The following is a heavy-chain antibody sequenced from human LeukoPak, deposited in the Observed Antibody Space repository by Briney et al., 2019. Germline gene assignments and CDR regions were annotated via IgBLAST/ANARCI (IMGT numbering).Heavy chain of an antibody. D-gene: IGHD3-9*01. Sequence: PGGSLRLSCAASGFTFSSYAMSWVRQAPGKGLEWVSAISGSGGSTYYADSVKGRFTISRDNSKNTLYLQMKSLRHEDTAVYYCARVRVILTTMASFAYWGQGSLVTVSP. CDR3: ARVRVILTTMASFAY. CDR1: GFTFSSYA. J-gene: IGHJ4*02. V-gene: IGHV3-23*01. CDR2: ISGSGGST.